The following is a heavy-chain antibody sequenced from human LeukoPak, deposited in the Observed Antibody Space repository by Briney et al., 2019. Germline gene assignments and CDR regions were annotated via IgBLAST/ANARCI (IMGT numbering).Heavy chain of an antibody. D-gene: IGHD5-12*01. CDR2: INPSGGSR. Sequence: GASVTVSCTASGYTFNNHYIYWVRQAPGQGLEWMGMINPSGGSRSYAQKFQGRVTMTRDTSTSTVYMELSSLRSEDTAVYYCARQGGYSNAIGMGYWGQGTLVIVSS. V-gene: IGHV1-46*02. CDR3: ARQGGYSNAIGMGY. CDR1: GYTFNNHY. J-gene: IGHJ4*02.